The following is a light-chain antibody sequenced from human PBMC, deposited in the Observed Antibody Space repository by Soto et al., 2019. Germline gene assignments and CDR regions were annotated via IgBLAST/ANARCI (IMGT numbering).Light chain of an antibody. CDR3: AAWDASVSSHV. J-gene: IGLJ1*01. CDR2: MND. CDR1: TSKIGRNF. Sequence: QPVLTQPPSASETPGHRGTMSCSGNTSKIGRNFVYWYQQVPGTAPKLLIYMNDQRPSGVPDRFSGSKSGTTASLAISGLRSEDEADYYRAAWDASVSSHVFGTGTKVTVL. V-gene: IGLV1-47*01.